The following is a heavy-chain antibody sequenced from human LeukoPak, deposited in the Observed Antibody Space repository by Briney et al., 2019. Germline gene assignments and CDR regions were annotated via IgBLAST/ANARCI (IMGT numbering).Heavy chain of an antibody. V-gene: IGHV4-39*07. CDR1: GGSVSSTSYH. CDR3: ARDHHDFWSGYSY. D-gene: IGHD3-3*01. Sequence: SETLSLTCTVSGGSVSSTSYHWAWIRQPPGKGLEWIGNIYYSGTTYYNPSLKSRVTISVDTSKNQFSLKLSSVTAADTAVYYCARDHHDFWSGYSYWGQGTLVTVSS. CDR2: IYYSGTT. J-gene: IGHJ4*02.